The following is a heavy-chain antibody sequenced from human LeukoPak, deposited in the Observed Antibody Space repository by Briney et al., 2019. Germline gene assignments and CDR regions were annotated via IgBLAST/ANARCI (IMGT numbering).Heavy chain of an antibody. D-gene: IGHD6-13*01. J-gene: IGHJ6*03. CDR2: IYTTGWST. CDR1: GGSIGSGTYY. Sequence: PSETLSLTCTVSGGSIGSGTYYWIWIRQPAGKGLEWIGHIYTTGWSTNYNPSLKSRVTISVDTSKNQFSLKLSSVTAADTAVYYCARVKAAAPRGLYYYMDVWGKGTTVTVSS. V-gene: IGHV4-61*09. CDR3: ARVKAAAPRGLYYYMDV.